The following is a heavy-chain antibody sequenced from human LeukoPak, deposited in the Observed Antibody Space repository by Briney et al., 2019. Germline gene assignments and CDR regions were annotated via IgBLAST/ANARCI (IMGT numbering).Heavy chain of an antibody. CDR3: ARDWYHAIDY. Sequence: GGSLRLSCAASGFTFMSYEMNWVRQAPGKGLEWVSYISSSGATKYHADSVKGRFTMSRDNAKNSLYLQMNSLRAEDTAVYYCARDWYHAIDYWGQGTLVTVSS. D-gene: IGHD2-2*01. J-gene: IGHJ4*02. V-gene: IGHV3-48*03. CDR2: ISSSGATK. CDR1: GFTFMSYE.